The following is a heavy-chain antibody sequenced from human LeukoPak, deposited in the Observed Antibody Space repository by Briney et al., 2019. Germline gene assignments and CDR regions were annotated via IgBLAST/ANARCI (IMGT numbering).Heavy chain of an antibody. CDR2: ISSSGSTI. D-gene: IGHD3-3*01. CDR1: GFTFSDYY. Sequence: PGGSLRLSCAASGFTFSDYYMSWIRQAPGRGLEWVSYISSSGSTIYYADSVKGRFTISRDNAKNSLYLQMNSLRAEDTAVYYCASYYDFWSGYVYWGQGTLVTVSS. V-gene: IGHV3-11*04. CDR3: ASYYDFWSGYVY. J-gene: IGHJ4*02.